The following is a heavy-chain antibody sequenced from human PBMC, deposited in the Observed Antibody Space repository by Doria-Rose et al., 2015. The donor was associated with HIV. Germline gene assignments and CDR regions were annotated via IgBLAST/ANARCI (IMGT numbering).Heavy chain of an antibody. CDR2: INHSGST. CDR1: GGSFSGYY. J-gene: IGHJ4*02. V-gene: IGHV4-34*01. Sequence: QVQLQQWGAGLLKPSETLSLTCAVYGGSFSGYYWSWIRQPPGKGLEWIGEINHSGSTNYNPSLKSRVTIAVDTSKNQFSLKLSSVTAADTAVYYCATGRSIADRRDWGQGTLVTVSS. D-gene: IGHD6-6*01. CDR3: ATGRSIADRRD.